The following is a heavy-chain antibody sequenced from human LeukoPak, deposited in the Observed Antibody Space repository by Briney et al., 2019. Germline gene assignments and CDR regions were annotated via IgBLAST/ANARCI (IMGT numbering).Heavy chain of an antibody. CDR1: GYIFASYW. CDR2: IDPSDSYT. V-gene: IGHV5-10-1*01. D-gene: IGHD4-17*01. J-gene: IGHJ4*02. CDR3: ARRSSVTTGPFGD. Sequence: PGESLRISCKGSGYIFASYWISWVRQMPGEGLEWMGRIDPSDSYTNYSPSFQDHVTISVDRSINTAYLQWSSLKASDTAMYYCARRSSVTTGPFGDWGQGTLVTVSS.